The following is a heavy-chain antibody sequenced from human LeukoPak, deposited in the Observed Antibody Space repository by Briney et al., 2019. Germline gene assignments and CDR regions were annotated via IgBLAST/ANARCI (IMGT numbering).Heavy chain of an antibody. D-gene: IGHD6-6*01. CDR1: GFTFSSYG. Sequence: GSLRLSCAASGFTFSSYGMHWARQAPGKGLEWVAVIWYGGSNKYYADSVKGRFTISRDNSKNTLYLQMNSLRAEDTAVYYCARNIAARPSGWFDPWGQGTLVTVSS. J-gene: IGHJ5*02. CDR3: ARNIAARPSGWFDP. V-gene: IGHV3-33*01. CDR2: IWYGGSNK.